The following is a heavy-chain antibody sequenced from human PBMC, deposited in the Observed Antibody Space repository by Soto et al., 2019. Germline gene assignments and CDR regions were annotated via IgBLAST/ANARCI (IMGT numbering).Heavy chain of an antibody. CDR1: GGTFSSYT. CDR3: AKDRPRRTSGYFFDY. V-gene: IGHV1-69*04. Sequence: ASVKASCKASGGTFSSYTISWVRQATEQGLEWMGRIIPILGIANYAQKFQGRVTITADKSTSTAFMVLSSLRAEDTALYYCAKDRPRRTSGYFFDYWGQGTPVTVSS. J-gene: IGHJ4*02. D-gene: IGHD1-1*01. CDR2: IIPILGIA.